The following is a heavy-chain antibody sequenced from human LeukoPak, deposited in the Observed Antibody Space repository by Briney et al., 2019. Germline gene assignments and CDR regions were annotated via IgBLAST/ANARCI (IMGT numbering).Heavy chain of an antibody. Sequence: PSETLSLTCAVYGGSFSGYYWSWIRQPPGKGLEWIGEINHSGSTNYNPSLKSRVTISVDTSKNQFSLKLSSVTAADTAVYYCAGRLHYYDSSGLPNWFDPWGQGTLVTVSS. CDR2: INHSGST. J-gene: IGHJ5*02. CDR1: GGSFSGYY. CDR3: AGRLHYYDSSGLPNWFDP. V-gene: IGHV4-34*01. D-gene: IGHD3-22*01.